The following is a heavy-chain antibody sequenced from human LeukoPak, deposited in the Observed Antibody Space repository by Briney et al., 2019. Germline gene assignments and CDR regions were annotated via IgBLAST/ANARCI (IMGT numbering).Heavy chain of an antibody. CDR1: GFTLSTYW. J-gene: IGHJ3*02. CDR3: VRGGLPVGFDI. CDR2: INSDGTIT. Sequence: GGSLRLSCAASGFTLSTYWMLWVRQAPGKGLVWVSRINSDGTITDYRDSVKGRFSISRDTAKDTLYLQMNSLRAEDTAVYYCVRGGLPVGFDIWGQGTMVTVSS. D-gene: IGHD3-16*01. V-gene: IGHV3-74*01.